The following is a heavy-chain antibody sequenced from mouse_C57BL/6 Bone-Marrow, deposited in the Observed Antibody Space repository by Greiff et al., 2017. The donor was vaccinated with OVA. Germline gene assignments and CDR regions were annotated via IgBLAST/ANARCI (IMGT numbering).Heavy chain of an antibody. CDR2: ISSGSSTI. CDR3: ARGSGGFAY. CDR1: GFTFSDYG. D-gene: IGHD4-1*01. Sequence: EVKLMESGGGLVKPGGSLKLSCAASGFTFSDYGMHWVRQAPEKGLEWVVYISSGSSTIYYADTVKGRFTISRDNAKNTLFLQMTSLRSEDTAMYYCARGSGGFAYWGQGTLVTVSA. J-gene: IGHJ3*01. V-gene: IGHV5-17*01.